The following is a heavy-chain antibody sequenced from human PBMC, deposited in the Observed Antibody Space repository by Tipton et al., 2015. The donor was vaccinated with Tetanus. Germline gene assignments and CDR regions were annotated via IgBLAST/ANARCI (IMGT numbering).Heavy chain of an antibody. CDR2: ISYDGSNK. Sequence: SLRLSCAASGFTFSSYAMHWVRQAPGKGLEWVAVISYDGSNKYYADSVKGRFTISRDNSKNTLYLQMNSLRAEDTAVYYCARDGASYDSSGYFDYWGQGTLVTVSS. D-gene: IGHD3-22*01. CDR1: GFTFSSYA. V-gene: IGHV3-30-3*01. J-gene: IGHJ4*02. CDR3: ARDGASYDSSGYFDY.